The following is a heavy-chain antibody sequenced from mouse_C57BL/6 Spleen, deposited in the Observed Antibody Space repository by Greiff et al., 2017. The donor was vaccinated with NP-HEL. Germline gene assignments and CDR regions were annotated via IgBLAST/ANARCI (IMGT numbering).Heavy chain of an antibody. D-gene: IGHD1-1*01. CDR1: GYTFTSYW. J-gene: IGHJ4*01. Sequence: VQLQQPGAELVKPGASVKLSCKASGYTFTSYWMQWVKQRPGQGLEWIGEIDPSDSYTNYNQKFKGKATLTVDTSSSTAYMQLSSLTSEDSAVYYCARHRDYGSYAMDYWGQGTSVTVSS. CDR3: ARHRDYGSYAMDY. CDR2: IDPSDSYT. V-gene: IGHV1-50*01.